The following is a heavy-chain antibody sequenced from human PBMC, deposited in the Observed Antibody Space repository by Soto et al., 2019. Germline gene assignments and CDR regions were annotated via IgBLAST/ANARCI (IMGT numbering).Heavy chain of an antibody. CDR3: ATDSRGNYAPLGY. V-gene: IGHV1-58*01. CDR2: IVVGSGNT. Sequence: QMQLVQSGPEVKKPGTSVKVSCKASGFTFTTLVVLWVRQARGHPLEWIGWIVVGSGNTNYAQKYQERITITRDMSTGPAYMELSSLRSEDTAVYYCATDSRGNYAPLGYWGQGTLVTVSS. D-gene: IGHD4-4*01. J-gene: IGHJ4*02. CDR1: GFTFTTLV.